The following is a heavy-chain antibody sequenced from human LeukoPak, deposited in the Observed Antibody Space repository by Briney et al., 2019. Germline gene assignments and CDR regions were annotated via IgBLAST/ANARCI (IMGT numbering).Heavy chain of an antibody. Sequence: SETMSLTCTVSGGAISGIPYYWGWIRQPPGNGLEWIGSTSYSGSTYYNPSLKSRVTISVDTSKNQFSLKLTSVTAADTAVYYCARAYSSGWYNDFDPWGQGTLVIVSS. CDR3: ARAYSSGWYNDFDP. CDR1: GGAISGIPYY. CDR2: TSYSGST. J-gene: IGHJ5*02. D-gene: IGHD6-19*01. V-gene: IGHV4-39*01.